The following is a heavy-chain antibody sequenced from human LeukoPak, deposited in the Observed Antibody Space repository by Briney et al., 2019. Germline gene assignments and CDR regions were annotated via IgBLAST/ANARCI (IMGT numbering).Heavy chain of an antibody. CDR1: GFTFRTYW. CDR2: INEDGSAQ. J-gene: IGHJ4*02. Sequence: GGSLRLSCAASGFTFRTYWMTWVRQAPGNGLEGVANINEDGSAQYYMDSVEGRFTISRDNAKNSLYLQVNTLRPEDTAVYYCATHNLFRFEYWGQGTLVTVRS. D-gene: IGHD2-21*01. CDR3: ATHNLFRFEY. V-gene: IGHV3-7*01.